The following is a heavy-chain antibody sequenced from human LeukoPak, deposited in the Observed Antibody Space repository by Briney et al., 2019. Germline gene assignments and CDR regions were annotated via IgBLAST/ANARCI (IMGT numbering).Heavy chain of an antibody. CDR1: GYTFTDQY. CDR2: NNPNSGAT. Sequence: ASVNVSCKASGYTFTDQYIHWVRQAPGQGREWMGWNNPNSGATKYAQKFQGRVTMTRDTSTSTAYMELSRLRSDDTAVYYCAIDGSTWYYFDYWGQGTLVTVSS. D-gene: IGHD6-13*01. J-gene: IGHJ4*02. CDR3: AIDGSTWYYFDY. V-gene: IGHV1-2*02.